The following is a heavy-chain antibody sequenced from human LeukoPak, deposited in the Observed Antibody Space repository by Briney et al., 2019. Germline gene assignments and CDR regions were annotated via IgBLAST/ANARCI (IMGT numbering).Heavy chain of an antibody. D-gene: IGHD3-10*02. J-gene: IGHJ3*02. V-gene: IGHV3-23*01. CDR3: IKVIMFAFDI. CDR2: VSGSGGTT. CDR1: GFTFSSFG. Sequence: PGRSLRLSCAASGFTFSSFGIHWVRQAPGKGLEWVSAVSGSGGTTHYADSVKGRFTISRDNSKNTMYLQMNSLRAEDTAVYFCIKVIMFAFDIWGQGTMVTVSS.